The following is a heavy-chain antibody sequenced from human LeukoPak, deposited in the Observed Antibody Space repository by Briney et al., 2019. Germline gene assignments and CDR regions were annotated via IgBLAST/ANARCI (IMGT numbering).Heavy chain of an antibody. CDR1: GFPFSVYW. J-gene: IGHJ4*02. D-gene: IGHD3-22*01. CDR3: VRGGKYYYDSNGYYPHFDH. Sequence: GGSLRLSCAASGFPFSVYWMSWVRQAPGKGLEWVAHIKQDGSENTYMESVKGRFTISRDNAGNSLSLQMSSLRAEDTAVYYCVRGGKYYYDSNGYYPHFDHWGQGTLVTVSS. V-gene: IGHV3-7*01. CDR2: IKQDGSEN.